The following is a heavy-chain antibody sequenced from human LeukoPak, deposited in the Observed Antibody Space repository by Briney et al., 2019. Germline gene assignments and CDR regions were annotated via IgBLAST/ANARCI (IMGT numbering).Heavy chain of an antibody. CDR3: ARDRAGSSSNFDY. D-gene: IGHD6-13*01. Sequence: GGSLRLSCAASGFTFSSYSMNWVRQAPGKGLEWVSYISSSSSTIYYADSVKGRFTISRDNAKNSLYLQMNSLRAEDTAVYYCARDRAGSSSNFDYWGQGTLVTVSS. CDR2: ISSSSSTI. J-gene: IGHJ4*02. CDR1: GFTFSSYS. V-gene: IGHV3-48*01.